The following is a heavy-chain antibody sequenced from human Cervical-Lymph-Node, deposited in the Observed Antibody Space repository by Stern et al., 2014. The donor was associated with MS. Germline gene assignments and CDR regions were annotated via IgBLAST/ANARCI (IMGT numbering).Heavy chain of an antibody. CDR2: INPNTRDT. V-gene: IGHV1-2*06. CDR3: ARGRDGVYFDY. Sequence: QVQLVESGADVKKPGASLTVSCKTSGYIFGAYYIHWVRQAPGQGLEWMGRINPNTRDTDYARKFQDRVTMTRDTSINTAYMELFRLTSDDSAIYYCARGRDGVYFDYWGQGSLVVVSS. J-gene: IGHJ4*02. D-gene: IGHD3-16*01. CDR1: GYIFGAYY.